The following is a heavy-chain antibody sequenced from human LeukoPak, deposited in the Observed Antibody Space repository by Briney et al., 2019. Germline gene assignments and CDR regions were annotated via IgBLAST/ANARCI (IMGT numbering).Heavy chain of an antibody. Sequence: SVKVSCKASGFTFTSSAMQWVRQARGERLEWIGWIVVGSGNTNYAQKFQERVTITRDMSTSTAYMELSSLRSEDTAVYYCAADDYGDYVYHYWGQGTLVTVSS. CDR2: IVVGSGNT. CDR1: GFTFTSSA. V-gene: IGHV1-58*02. CDR3: AADDYGDYVYHY. D-gene: IGHD4-17*01. J-gene: IGHJ4*02.